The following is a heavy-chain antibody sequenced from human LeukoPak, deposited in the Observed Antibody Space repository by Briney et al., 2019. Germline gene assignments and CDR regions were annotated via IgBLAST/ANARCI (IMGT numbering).Heavy chain of an antibody. CDR1: GGSISSGSYY. D-gene: IGHD3-22*01. Sequence: PSETLSLTCTVSGGSISSGSYYWSWIRQPAGKGLEWIGRICTSGSTNYNPSLKSRVTISVDTSKNQFSLKLSSVTAADTAVYYCAREPHYYDSSGYVLYFDYWGQGTLVTVSS. CDR2: ICTSGST. V-gene: IGHV4-61*02. CDR3: AREPHYYDSSGYVLYFDY. J-gene: IGHJ4*02.